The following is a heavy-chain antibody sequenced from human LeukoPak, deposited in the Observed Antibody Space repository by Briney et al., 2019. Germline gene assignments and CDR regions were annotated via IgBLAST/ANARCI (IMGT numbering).Heavy chain of an antibody. CDR2: ISGSGTNK. Sequence: PGGSLRLSCEASIFSFDLYGMTWIRQAPGKGLEWISTISGSGTNKHYADSVKGRFTISRDNSKNMVYLEMNSLRAEDTAVYYCARGSVVIFEYWGQGTLVTVSS. J-gene: IGHJ4*02. CDR3: ARGSVVIFEY. CDR1: IFSFDLYG. D-gene: IGHD4-23*01. V-gene: IGHV3-23*01.